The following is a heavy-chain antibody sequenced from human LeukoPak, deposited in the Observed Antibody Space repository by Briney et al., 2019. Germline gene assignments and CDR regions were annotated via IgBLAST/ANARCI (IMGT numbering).Heavy chain of an antibody. Sequence: ASVTVSCNTSGYTFTSYGISADRQAPGQGLEWMGWISAYNGNTNYAQKLQGRVTITTDTSTSTAYMELRSLRSDDTAVYYCARERDYGDYVFVCWGQGTLVTVSS. CDR1: GYTFTSYG. CDR3: ARERDYGDYVFVC. J-gene: IGHJ4*02. D-gene: IGHD4-17*01. CDR2: ISAYNGNT. V-gene: IGHV1-18*04.